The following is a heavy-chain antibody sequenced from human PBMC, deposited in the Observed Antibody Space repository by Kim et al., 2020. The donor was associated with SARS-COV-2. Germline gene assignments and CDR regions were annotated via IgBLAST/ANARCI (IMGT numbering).Heavy chain of an antibody. CDR3: ATSWKAAAGS. D-gene: IGHD6-13*01. V-gene: IGHV4-59*01. J-gene: IGHJ4*02. CDR2: GRT. Sequence: GRTDHNPSLKSRVTISVDTSKNQFSLKLSSVIAADTAVYYCATSWKAAAGSWGQGTLVTVSS.